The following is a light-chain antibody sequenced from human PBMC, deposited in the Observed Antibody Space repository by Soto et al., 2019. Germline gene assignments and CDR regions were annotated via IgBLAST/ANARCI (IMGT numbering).Light chain of an antibody. V-gene: IGLV2-14*01. CDR2: EVI. CDR3: SSFTTTSTVL. J-gene: IGLJ3*02. Sequence: QSALTQPASVSGSLGQSITISCTGTSSDIGAYNYVSWYQQHPGKAPKVMIFEVIKRPSGVSNRFSGSKSGNMASLTISGLQAEDEGDYYCSSFTTTSTVLLGGGTKLTVL. CDR1: SSDIGAYNY.